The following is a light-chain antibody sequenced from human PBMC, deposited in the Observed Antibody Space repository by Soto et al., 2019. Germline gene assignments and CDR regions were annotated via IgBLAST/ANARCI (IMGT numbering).Light chain of an antibody. CDR3: QQFVSSPIT. J-gene: IGKJ4*01. CDR2: GAS. Sequence: EIVLTQSPGTLALSPGERATLSCRASQSVSSSYLAWYQQKPGQAPRLLIYGASSRATGIPDRFSGSGSGTDFTLTISRLEPEDFAVYYCQQFVSSPITVGGGTKVDIK. CDR1: QSVSSSY. V-gene: IGKV3-20*01.